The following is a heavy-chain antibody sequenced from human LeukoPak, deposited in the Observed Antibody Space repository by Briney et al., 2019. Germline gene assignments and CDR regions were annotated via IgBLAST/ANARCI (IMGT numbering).Heavy chain of an antibody. Sequence: KPGGSLRLSCAASGFTFSDYYTSWIRQAPGKGLEWVSYISSSGSTIYYADSVKGRFTISRDNAKNSLYLQMNSLRAEDTAVYYCARMYTSSWYTYFQHWGQGTLVTVSS. CDR3: ARMYTSSWYTYFQH. J-gene: IGHJ1*01. CDR1: GFTFSDYY. V-gene: IGHV3-11*01. D-gene: IGHD6-13*01. CDR2: ISSSGSTI.